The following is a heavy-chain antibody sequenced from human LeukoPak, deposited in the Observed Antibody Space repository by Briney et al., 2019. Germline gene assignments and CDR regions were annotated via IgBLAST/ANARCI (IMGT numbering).Heavy chain of an antibody. CDR1: GGSLSSYY. D-gene: IGHD3-22*01. CDR2: IYYSGST. J-gene: IGHJ4*02. Sequence: SETLSLTCTVSGGSLSSYYWSWIRQPPGKGLEWIGYIYYSGSTNYNPSLKSRVTISVDTSKNQFSLKLSSVTAADTAVYYCARWDYYDSSGYSYWGQGTLVTVSS. CDR3: ARWDYYDSSGYSY. V-gene: IGHV4-59*01.